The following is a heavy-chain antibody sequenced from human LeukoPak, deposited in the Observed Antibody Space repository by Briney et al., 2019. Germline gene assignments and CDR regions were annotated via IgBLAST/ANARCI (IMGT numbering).Heavy chain of an antibody. D-gene: IGHD3-9*01. CDR3: APSDYDILTGWNY. CDR1: GFTFSDYW. V-gene: IGHV3-74*01. Sequence: GGSLRLSCAASGFTFSDYWMHWVRQVPGKGLVWVSRINTDGSMTHYADSVKGRFTISRDNSKNTLYLQMNSLRAEDTAVYYCAPSDYDILTGWNYWGQGTLVTVSS. J-gene: IGHJ4*02. CDR2: INTDGSMT.